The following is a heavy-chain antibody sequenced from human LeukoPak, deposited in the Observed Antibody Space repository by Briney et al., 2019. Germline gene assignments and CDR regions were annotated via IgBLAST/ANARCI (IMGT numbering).Heavy chain of an antibody. J-gene: IGHJ6*03. CDR1: GYTFTGYY. D-gene: IGHD5-18*01. V-gene: IGHV1-2*02. CDR2: INPNSGGT. Sequence: ASVKVSCKASGYTFTGYYMHWVRQAPGQGLEWMGWINPNSGGTNYAQKFQGRVTMTRDTSISTAYMELSRLRSDDTAVYYCARDLQGAWENDGKVGSYGNPYYYYYMDVWGKGTTVTVSS. CDR3: ARDLQGAWENDGKVGSYGNPYYYYYMDV.